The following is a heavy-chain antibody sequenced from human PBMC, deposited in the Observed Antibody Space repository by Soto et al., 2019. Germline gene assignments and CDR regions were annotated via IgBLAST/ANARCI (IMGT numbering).Heavy chain of an antibody. CDR2: INPNSGGT. Sequence: QVQLVQSGAEVKKPGASVKVSCKASGYTFTGYYMHWVRQAPGQGLEWMGWINPNSGGTNYAQKFQGRVTMSRDTSISRAYMELRRLRSDDTAVDYCARSLSFGFLGQSVIGANWFDPWGQGTLVTVSS. V-gene: IGHV1-2*02. CDR3: ARSLSFGFLGQSVIGANWFDP. J-gene: IGHJ5*02. CDR1: GYTFTGYY. D-gene: IGHD3-10*01.